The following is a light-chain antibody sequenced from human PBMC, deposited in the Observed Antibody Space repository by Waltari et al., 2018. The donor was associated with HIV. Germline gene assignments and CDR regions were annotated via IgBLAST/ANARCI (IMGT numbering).Light chain of an antibody. Sequence: SSELTQPPSVSVSPGQTARITCSGGASPQPYTHWFQQKPGQAPVVVLHKNTERPSGIPERFSASRSGTTVTLTITGVQTDDEADYYCLSADTSGTYVFGPGTTVTVL. CDR2: KNT. CDR1: ASPQPY. J-gene: IGLJ1*01. CDR3: LSADTSGTYV. V-gene: IGLV3-25*03.